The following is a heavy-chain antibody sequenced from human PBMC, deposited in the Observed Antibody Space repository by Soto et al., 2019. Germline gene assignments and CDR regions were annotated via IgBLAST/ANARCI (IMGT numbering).Heavy chain of an antibody. V-gene: IGHV4-59*01. CDR2: IYYSGST. CDR1: GGSISSYY. D-gene: IGHD3-22*01. Sequence: SLTCTVSGGSISSYYWSWIRQPPGKGLEWIGYIYYSGSTNYNPSLKSRVTISVDTSKNQFSLKLSSVTAADTAVYYCARLYDSSGYYALGWFDPWGQGTLVTVSS. J-gene: IGHJ5*02. CDR3: ARLYDSSGYYALGWFDP.